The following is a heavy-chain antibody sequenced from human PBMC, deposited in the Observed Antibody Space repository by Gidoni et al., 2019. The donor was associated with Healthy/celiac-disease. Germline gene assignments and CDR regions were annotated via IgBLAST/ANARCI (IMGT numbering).Heavy chain of an antibody. CDR2: VIPIFGTA. CDR3: ARPNTYCGGDCYLVGYYYYGMDV. D-gene: IGHD2-21*02. J-gene: IGHJ6*02. V-gene: IGHV1-69*01. CDR1: GGTFSSNA. Sequence: QVQRVQSGAEVKKPGSSVKVSCKASGGTFSSNAISWGRQAPGQGLEWMGGVIPIFGTANYAQKFQGRVTITADESTSTAYMELSSLRSEDTAVYYCARPNTYCGGDCYLVGYYYYGMDVWGQGTTVTVSS.